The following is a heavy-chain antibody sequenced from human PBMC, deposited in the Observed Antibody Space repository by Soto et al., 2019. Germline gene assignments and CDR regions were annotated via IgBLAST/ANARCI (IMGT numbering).Heavy chain of an antibody. J-gene: IGHJ6*02. D-gene: IGHD2-15*01. CDR1: GFTFSSYA. V-gene: IGHV3-23*01. CDR2: ISGSGGST. Sequence: GGSLRLSCAASGFTFSSYAMSWVRQAPGKGLEWVSAISGSGGSTYYADSVKGRFTISRDNSKDTLYLQMNSLRAEDTAVYYCAKDPRYCSGGSCHTNYGMDVWGQGTTVTVSS. CDR3: AKDPRYCSGGSCHTNYGMDV.